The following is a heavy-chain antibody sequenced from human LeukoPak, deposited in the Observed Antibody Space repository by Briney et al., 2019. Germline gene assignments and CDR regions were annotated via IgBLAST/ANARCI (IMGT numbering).Heavy chain of an antibody. Sequence: PGGSLRLSCAASGFAFDTCWMGWVRQAPGKGLEWVATIKQDGRETYYVDDVKGRFTISRDNAKNSLFLEMNSLSVEDTAVYYCARGSWPFDRWDQGTLVTVSS. CDR1: GFAFDTCW. CDR2: IKQDGRET. V-gene: IGHV3-7*01. J-gene: IGHJ4*02. CDR3: ARGSWPFDR. D-gene: IGHD3-9*01.